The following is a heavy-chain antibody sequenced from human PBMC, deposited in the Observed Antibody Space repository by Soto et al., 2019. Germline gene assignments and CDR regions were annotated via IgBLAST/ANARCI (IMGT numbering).Heavy chain of an antibody. D-gene: IGHD4-17*01. CDR1: GGSISSYY. J-gene: IGHJ5*02. CDR2: IYYSGST. V-gene: IGHV4-59*08. Sequence: SETLSLTCTVSGGSISSYYWSWIRQPPGKGLEWIGYIYYSGSTNYNPSLKSRVTISVDTSKNQFSLKLSSVTATDTALYYCARFNYGDYSEFDPWGQGTLVTVSS. CDR3: ARFNYGDYSEFDP.